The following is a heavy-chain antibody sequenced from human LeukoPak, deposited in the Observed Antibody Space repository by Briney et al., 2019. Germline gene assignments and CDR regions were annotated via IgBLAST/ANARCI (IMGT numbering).Heavy chain of an antibody. V-gene: IGHV4-59*01. Sequence: PSETLSLTCTVSGGSISSYYWSWIRQPPGKGLEWIGYIYYSGSTNYNPSLKSRVTISVDTSKNQFSLKLSSVTAADTAVYYCARQIDSYVYLDYWGQGTLVTVSS. CDR1: GGSISSYY. D-gene: IGHD3-22*01. J-gene: IGHJ4*02. CDR3: ARQIDSYVYLDY. CDR2: IYYSGST.